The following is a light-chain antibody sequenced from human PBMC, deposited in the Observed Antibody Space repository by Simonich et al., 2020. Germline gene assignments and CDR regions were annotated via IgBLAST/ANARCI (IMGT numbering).Light chain of an antibody. Sequence: DLQLTQASSFLSASVGDRVTIPCRARQGISRYLAWYQQKPGKAPKLLIYAASTLQSGVPSRFSGSGSGTEFTLTISSLQPEDFATYYCQQLNSYPWTFGQGTKVEIK. CDR2: AAS. V-gene: IGKV1-9*01. CDR1: QGISRY. J-gene: IGKJ1*01. CDR3: QQLNSYPWT.